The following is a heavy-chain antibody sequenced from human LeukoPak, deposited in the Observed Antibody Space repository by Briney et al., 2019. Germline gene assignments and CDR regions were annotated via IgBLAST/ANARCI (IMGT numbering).Heavy chain of an antibody. CDR1: GGSISSSSYY. J-gene: IGHJ6*02. D-gene: IGHD6-13*01. V-gene: IGHV4-39*07. CDR3: ARDFLDRIAAAGMIYYYYGMDV. Sequence: SETLSLTCTVSGGSISSSSYYWGWIRQPPGKGLEWIGSIYYSGSTYYNPSLKSRVTISVDTSKNQFSLKLSSVTAADTAVYYCARDFLDRIAAAGMIYYYYGMDVWGQGTTVTVSS. CDR2: IYYSGST.